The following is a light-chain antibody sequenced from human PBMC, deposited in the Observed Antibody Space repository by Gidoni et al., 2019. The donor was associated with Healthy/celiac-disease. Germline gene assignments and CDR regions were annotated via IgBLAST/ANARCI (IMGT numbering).Light chain of an antibody. CDR3: QQPMT. V-gene: IGKV3-20*01. Sequence: EIVLTQSPGTLSLSPGERATLSCRASQSVSSSYLAWYQQKPGQAPRLLIYGASSRATGIPDRFSGSGSGTDFTLNISRLEPEDFAVYYCQQPMTFGQGTKVEIK. CDR2: GAS. J-gene: IGKJ1*01. CDR1: QSVSSSY.